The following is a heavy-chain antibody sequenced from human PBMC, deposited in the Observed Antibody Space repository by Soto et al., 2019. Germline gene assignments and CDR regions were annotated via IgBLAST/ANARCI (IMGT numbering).Heavy chain of an antibody. V-gene: IGHV4-30-2*01. Sequence: SETLSLTCAVSGGSISSGGYSWSWIRQPPGKGLEWIGYIYHSGSTYYNPSLKSRVTISVDRSKNQFSLKLSSVTAADTAVYYCARGDFKSSGYYCDYWGQGTLVTVSS. CDR3: ARGDFKSSGYYCDY. D-gene: IGHD3-22*01. CDR2: IYHSGST. J-gene: IGHJ4*02. CDR1: GGSISSGGYS.